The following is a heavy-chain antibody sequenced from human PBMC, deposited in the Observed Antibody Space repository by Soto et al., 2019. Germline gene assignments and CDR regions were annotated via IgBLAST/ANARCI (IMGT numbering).Heavy chain of an antibody. D-gene: IGHD4-17*01. Sequence: NPSETLSLTCTVSGGSISSSSYYWGWIRQPPGKGLEWIGSIYYSGSTYYNPSLKSRVTISVDTSKNQFSLKLSSVTAADTAVYYCARLMGNVYGDYPCYFDYWGQGTLVTVSS. CDR3: ARLMGNVYGDYPCYFDY. J-gene: IGHJ4*02. CDR2: IYYSGST. CDR1: GGSISSSSYY. V-gene: IGHV4-39*01.